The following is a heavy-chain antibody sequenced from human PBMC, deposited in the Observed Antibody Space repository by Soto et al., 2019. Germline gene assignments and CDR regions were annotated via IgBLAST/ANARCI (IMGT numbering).Heavy chain of an antibody. CDR3: ARGGGYDSFDY. J-gene: IGHJ4*02. Sequence: QLQLQESGSGLVKTSETLCLTCTVSGASISYGGFSWSWIRQSPGKGLEWIGYISHLESTYFHPSFKSRLTMSIDRTRNQFSIKLSSVTAADMAVYYCARGGGYDSFDYWGQGVLVTVSS. CDR2: ISHLEST. D-gene: IGHD5-12*01. V-gene: IGHV4-30-2*06. CDR1: GASISYGGFS.